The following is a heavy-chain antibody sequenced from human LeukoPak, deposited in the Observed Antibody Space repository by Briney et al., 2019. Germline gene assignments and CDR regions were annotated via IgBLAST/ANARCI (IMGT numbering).Heavy chain of an antibody. D-gene: IGHD3-22*01. CDR1: GVSLGTFY. CDR2: IHPTVST. CDR3: SRAHSGFYLDA. J-gene: IGHJ4*02. Sequence: SETLSLTCTVSGVSLGTFYWSWIRQSAGKGLEYIGRIHPTVSTNYKPSLKSRLTMSIDTSKNQFSMTLQFVTAADTAVYFCSRAHSGFYLDAWGQGTLVTVSS. V-gene: IGHV4-4*07.